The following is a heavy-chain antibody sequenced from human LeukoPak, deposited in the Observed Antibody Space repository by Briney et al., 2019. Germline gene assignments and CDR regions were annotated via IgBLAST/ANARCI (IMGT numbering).Heavy chain of an antibody. D-gene: IGHD4-17*01. J-gene: IGHJ6*03. CDR1: GGSIRSYY. V-gene: IGHV4-59*01. CDR2: IYYSGST. Sequence: SETLSLTCTVSGGSIRSYYWSWIRQPPGKGLEWIAYIYYSGSTNYNPSLKSRVTISVDTSKNQFSLKLSSVTAADTAVYYCARSDYARPNYYYYYYMDVWGKGTTVTVSS. CDR3: ARSDYARPNYYYYYYMDV.